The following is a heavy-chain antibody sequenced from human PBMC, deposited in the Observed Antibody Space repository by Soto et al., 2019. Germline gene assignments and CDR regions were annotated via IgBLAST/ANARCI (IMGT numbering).Heavy chain of an antibody. CDR1: GFTFDDYT. D-gene: IGHD6-19*01. CDR2: ISWDGGST. CDR3: AKDKAVAGTEYFQH. J-gene: IGHJ1*01. V-gene: IGHV3-43*01. Sequence: EVQLVESGGVVVQPGGSLRLSCAASGFTFDDYTMHWVRQAPGKGLEWVSHISWDGGSTYYADSVKGRFTISRDNSKNSLYLQMNSLRTEDTALYYCAKDKAVAGTEYFQHWGQGTLVTVSS.